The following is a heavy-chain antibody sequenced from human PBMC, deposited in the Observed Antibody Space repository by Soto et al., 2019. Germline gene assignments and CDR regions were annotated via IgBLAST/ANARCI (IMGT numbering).Heavy chain of an antibody. CDR3: ARRGVTVTKASGMDV. J-gene: IGHJ6*02. V-gene: IGHV1-8*01. CDR1: GYTFTSYD. Sequence: GASVKVSCKASGYTFTSYDINWVRQATGQGLEWMGWMNPNSGNTGYAQKFQGRVTMTRNTSISTAYMELSSLRSEDTAVYYCARRGVTVTKASGMDVWGQGTTVPVSS. D-gene: IGHD4-17*01. CDR2: MNPNSGNT.